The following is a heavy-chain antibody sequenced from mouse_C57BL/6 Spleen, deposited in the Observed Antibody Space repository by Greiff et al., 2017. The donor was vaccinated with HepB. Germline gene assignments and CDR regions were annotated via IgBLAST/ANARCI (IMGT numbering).Heavy chain of an antibody. Sequence: VQLQQPGAELVRPGSSVKLSCKASGYTFTSYWMDWVKQRPGQGLEWIGNIYPSDSETHYNQKFKDKATLTVDKSSSTAYMQLSSLTSEDSAVYYCARGGSGFPIAYWGQGTLVTVSA. CDR1: GYTFTSYW. CDR3: ARGGSGFPIAY. CDR2: IYPSDSET. V-gene: IGHV1-61*01. J-gene: IGHJ3*01. D-gene: IGHD3-2*02.